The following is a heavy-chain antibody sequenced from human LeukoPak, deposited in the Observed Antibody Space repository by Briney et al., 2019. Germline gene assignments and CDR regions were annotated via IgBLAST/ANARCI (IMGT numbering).Heavy chain of an antibody. CDR2: IKQDGSEK. CDR3: ARAPGDFRSGSPDY. CDR1: GFTFSSYW. Sequence: GGSLRLSCAASGFTFSSYWMSWVRQAPGKGLEWVANIKQDGSEKYYVDSVKGRFTISRDNAKNSLYLQMNSLRAEDTAVYYCARAPGDFRSGSPDYWGQGTPVTVSS. V-gene: IGHV3-7*01. J-gene: IGHJ4*02. D-gene: IGHD3-3*01.